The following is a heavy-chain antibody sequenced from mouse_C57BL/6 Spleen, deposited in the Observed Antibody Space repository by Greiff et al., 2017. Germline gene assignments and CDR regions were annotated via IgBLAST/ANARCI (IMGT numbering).Heavy chain of an antibody. CDR2: ISDGGSYT. Sequence: DVQLVESGGGLVKPGGSLKLSCAASGFTFSSYAMSWVRQTPEKRLEWVATISDGGSYTYYPDNVKGRFTISRDNAKNNLYLQMSHLKSEATAMYYCARDVDSLLGYFDVGGTGTTVTVSS. D-gene: IGHD1-2*01. V-gene: IGHV5-4*01. J-gene: IGHJ1*03. CDR1: GFTFSSYA. CDR3: ARDVDSLLGYFDV.